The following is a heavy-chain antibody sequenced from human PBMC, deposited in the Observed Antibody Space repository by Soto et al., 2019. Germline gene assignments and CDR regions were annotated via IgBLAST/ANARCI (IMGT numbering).Heavy chain of an antibody. CDR2: IKNKANSYTT. CDR3: ARGCLVGPRGGRYFDY. J-gene: IGHJ4*02. D-gene: IGHD1-26*01. CDR1: GFTFSAHY. V-gene: IGHV3-72*01. Sequence: EVQLVESGGGLVQPGGSLRLSCAASGFTFSAHYMDWVRQAPGKGLEWVGRIKNKANSYTTEYAASVEGRFTISREGLRDSLYLRMDRLKTEETGVYYCARGCLVGPRGGRYFDYWGQGSQVAVSS.